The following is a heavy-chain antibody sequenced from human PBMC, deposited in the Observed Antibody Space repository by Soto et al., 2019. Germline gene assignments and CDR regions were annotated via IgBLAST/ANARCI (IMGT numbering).Heavy chain of an antibody. CDR3: SRQIYDSDTGPNFQYYFDS. CDR2: IDPSDSQT. V-gene: IGHV5-10-1*01. D-gene: IGHD3-22*01. Sequence: GESLKISCKGSGYSFAGYWITWVRQKPGKGLEWMGRIDPSDSQTYYSPSFRGHVTISVTKSITTVFLQWSSLRASDTAMYYCSRQIYDSDTGPNFQYYFDSWGQGTPVTVSS. J-gene: IGHJ4*02. CDR1: GYSFAGYW.